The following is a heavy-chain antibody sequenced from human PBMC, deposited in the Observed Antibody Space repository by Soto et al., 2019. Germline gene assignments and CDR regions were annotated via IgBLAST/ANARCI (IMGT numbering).Heavy chain of an antibody. D-gene: IGHD3-16*01. J-gene: IGHJ4*02. CDR3: ATGGGDPVYFDY. CDR2: IYYSGST. Sequence: SETLSLTCTVSGGSISSGGYYWSWIRQHPGKGLEWIGYIYYSGSTYYNPSLKSRVTISVDTSKNQFSLKLSSVTAADTAVYYCATGGGDPVYFDYWGQGTLVTVSS. V-gene: IGHV4-31*03. CDR1: GGSISSGGYY.